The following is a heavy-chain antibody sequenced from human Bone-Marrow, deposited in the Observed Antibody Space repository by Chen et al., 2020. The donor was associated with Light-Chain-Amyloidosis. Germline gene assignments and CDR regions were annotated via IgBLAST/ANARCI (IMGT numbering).Heavy chain of an antibody. V-gene: IGHV4-4*07. Sequence: QAQLQESGPGLVKASETLSLICTVSGDSINGQYWSWIRQPAGKGLEWIGRIFLGGRTDYNPSLKSRVTMSGDMSKNHLSLKLTSMTAADAAVYYCARGPGTWGRSLYFDLWGRGTLVTVSS. CDR2: IFLGGRT. J-gene: IGHJ2*01. CDR3: ARGPGTWGRSLYFDL. D-gene: IGHD3-16*01. CDR1: GDSINGQY.